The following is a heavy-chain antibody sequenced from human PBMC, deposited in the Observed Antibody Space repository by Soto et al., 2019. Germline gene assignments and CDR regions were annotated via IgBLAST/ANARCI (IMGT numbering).Heavy chain of an antibody. J-gene: IGHJ4*02. D-gene: IGHD3-10*01. CDR3: AKDIREGWSGEFRGSDY. V-gene: IGHV3-9*01. CDR1: GFMFDDYA. Sequence: EVQLVESGGGLVQPGRSLRLSCAASGFMFDDYAMHWVRQAPGKGLEWVSGISWNSGSIGYADSVKGRFTISRDNAKNSLYLQMNSLRAEDTVLYYCAKDIREGWSGEFRGSDYWGQGTLVTVSS. CDR2: ISWNSGSI.